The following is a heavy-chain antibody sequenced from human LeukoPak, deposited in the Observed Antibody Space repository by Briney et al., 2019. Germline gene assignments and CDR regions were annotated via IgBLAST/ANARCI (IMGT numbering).Heavy chain of an antibody. CDR1: GYTFTSYG. J-gene: IGHJ3*02. V-gene: IGHV1-18*01. CDR3: ARAFSYGITNDAFDI. D-gene: IGHD5-18*01. Sequence: APVKVSCKASGYTFTSYGISWVRQAPGQGLEWMGWISAYNGNTNYAQKLQGRVTMTTDTSTSTAYMELRSLRSDDTAVYYCARAFSYGITNDAFDIWGQGTMVTVSS. CDR2: ISAYNGNT.